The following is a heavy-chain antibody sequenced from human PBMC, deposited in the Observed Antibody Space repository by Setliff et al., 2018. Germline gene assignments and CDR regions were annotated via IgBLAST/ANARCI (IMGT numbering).Heavy chain of an antibody. CDR2: ITHSGWDT. J-gene: IGHJ4*02. V-gene: IGHV3-23*01. CDR1: GFTFNYYW. CDR3: MSSLKTEDTAVYYCTRDRGPYDFWGAYFVY. Sequence: GGSLRLSCEASGFTFNYYWMHWVRQAPGKGLVWVSAITHSGWDTYHADSVKGRFTISRANSQNTLFLGVGSGDDSKSIAYLHMSSLKTEDTAVYYCTRDRGPYDFWGAYFVYWGQGSLVTVSS. D-gene: IGHD3-3*01.